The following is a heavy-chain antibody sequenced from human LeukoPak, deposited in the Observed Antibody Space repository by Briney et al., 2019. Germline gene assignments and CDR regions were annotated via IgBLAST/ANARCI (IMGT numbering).Heavy chain of an antibody. CDR2: IYYSGST. CDR1: GGSISSTNYY. D-gene: IGHD1-26*01. V-gene: IGHV4-39*01. CDR3: ARQAWNGTYYY. J-gene: IGHJ4*02. Sequence: SETLSLTCTVSGGSISSTNYYWGWIRQPPGKGLEWIGSIYYSGSTYYNPSLKSRVTISVDTSKNQFSLKLSSVTAADTAVYYCARQAWNGTYYYWGQGTLVTVSS.